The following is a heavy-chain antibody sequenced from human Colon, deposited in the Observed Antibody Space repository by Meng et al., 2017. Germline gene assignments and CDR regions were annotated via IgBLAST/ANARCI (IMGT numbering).Heavy chain of an antibody. J-gene: IGHJ4*02. CDR1: GASFSSYY. CDR2: VFYSGST. CDR3: ARTPEDGSAWRYFDA. V-gene: IGHV4-59*01. Sequence: SETLLTCTVSGASFSSYYWSWVRQSPGQGLQWIGYVFYSGSTNYNPSLQSRLSMSVDASKKTFSLTLHSVTTEDTAVYFGARTPEDGSAWRYFDAWGPGLQVTVSS. D-gene: IGHD6-19*01.